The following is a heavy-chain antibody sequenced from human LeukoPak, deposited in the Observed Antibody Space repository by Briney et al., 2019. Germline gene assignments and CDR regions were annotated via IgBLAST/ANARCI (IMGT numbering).Heavy chain of an antibody. D-gene: IGHD3-10*02. Sequence: GESLRLSCEASGFTFASYGVNWVRQAPGQGLEWVSSISSGSIYIHYADSVEGRFTISRDNAKNSLYLQMNSLRAEDTAVYYCAELGITMIGGVWGKGTTVTISS. V-gene: IGHV3-21*01. J-gene: IGHJ6*04. CDR3: AELGITMIGGV. CDR1: GFTFASYG. CDR2: ISSGSIYI.